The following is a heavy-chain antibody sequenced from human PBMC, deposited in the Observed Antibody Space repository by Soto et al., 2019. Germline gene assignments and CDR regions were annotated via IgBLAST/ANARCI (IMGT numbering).Heavy chain of an antibody. Sequence: GGSLRLSCAASGFTFSNAWMSWVRQAPGKGLEWVGRIKSKTDGGTTDYAAPVKGRFTISRDDSKNTLYLQMNSPKTEDTAVYYCTTAPYYDSSGYNYWGQGTLVTVSS. CDR3: TTAPYYDSSGYNY. V-gene: IGHV3-15*01. CDR1: GFTFSNAW. CDR2: IKSKTDGGTT. D-gene: IGHD3-22*01. J-gene: IGHJ4*02.